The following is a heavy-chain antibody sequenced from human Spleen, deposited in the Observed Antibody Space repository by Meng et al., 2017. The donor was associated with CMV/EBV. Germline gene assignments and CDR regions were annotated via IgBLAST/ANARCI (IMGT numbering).Heavy chain of an antibody. V-gene: IGHV1-2*02. D-gene: IGHD6-13*01. CDR3: ARVNLVIAAADPFRFQH. CDR2: INPNSGGT. J-gene: IGHJ1*01. CDR1: YTFTGYY. Sequence: YTFTGYYMHWVRQAPGQGLEWMGWINPNSGGTNYAQKFQGRVTMTRDTSISTAYMELSRLRSDDTAVYYCARVNLVIAAADPFRFQHWGQGTLVTVSS.